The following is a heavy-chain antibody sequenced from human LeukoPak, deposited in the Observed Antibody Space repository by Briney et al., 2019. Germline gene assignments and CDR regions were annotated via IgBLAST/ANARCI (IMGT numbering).Heavy chain of an antibody. CDR1: GFTFSSYG. J-gene: IGHJ4*02. Sequence: GGSLRLSCAASGFTFSSYGMHWVRQAPGKGLEWVAFIRYDGSNKYYADSVKGRFTISRDNSKNTLYLQMNSLRAEDTAVYYCAREGSGDYDSSPYFDYWGQGTLVTVSS. CDR2: IRYDGSNK. V-gene: IGHV3-30*02. D-gene: IGHD3-22*01. CDR3: AREGSGDYDSSPYFDY.